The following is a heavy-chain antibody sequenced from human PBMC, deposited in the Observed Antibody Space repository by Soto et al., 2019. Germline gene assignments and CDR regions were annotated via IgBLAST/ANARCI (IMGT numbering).Heavy chain of an antibody. D-gene: IGHD6-6*01. Sequence: PGGSLRLSCAASGFNFSDYYMSWLRQAPGKGLEWVSYINSRGRTINYADSVRGRFTISRDNAKNSLYLQMNGLRVEDTAVFYCARTSSSSTGFDFWGQGTMVTVSS. J-gene: IGHJ3*01. V-gene: IGHV3-11*01. CDR2: INSRGRTI. CDR3: ARTSSSSTGFDF. CDR1: GFNFSDYY.